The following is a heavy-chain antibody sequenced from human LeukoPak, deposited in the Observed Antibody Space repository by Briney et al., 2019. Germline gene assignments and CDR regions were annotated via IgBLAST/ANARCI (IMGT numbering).Heavy chain of an antibody. Sequence: GGSLRLSCAASGFTFSSYEMNWVRQAPGKGLEWVSYISSSGSTIYYADSVKGRFTISRDNAKNSLYLQMNSLRAEDTAVYYCASGILTGYYSPPGYWGQGTLVTVSS. D-gene: IGHD3-9*01. J-gene: IGHJ4*02. CDR3: ASGILTGYYSPPGY. V-gene: IGHV3-48*03. CDR1: GFTFSSYE. CDR2: ISSSGSTI.